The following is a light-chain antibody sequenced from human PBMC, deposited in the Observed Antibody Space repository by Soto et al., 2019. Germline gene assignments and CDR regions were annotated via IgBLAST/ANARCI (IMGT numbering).Light chain of an antibody. CDR3: SSYTSSSTLEV. V-gene: IGLV2-14*01. Sequence: QSALTQPASVSGSPGQSITISCTGTSSDVGGYNYVSWYQQHPGKAPKLMIYXXXXXXXXXXXXXXGSKSGNTASLTISGXXXXXXXXXXCSSYTSSSTLEVFGGGTKLTVL. CDR2: XXX. CDR1: SSDVGGYNY. J-gene: IGLJ2*01.